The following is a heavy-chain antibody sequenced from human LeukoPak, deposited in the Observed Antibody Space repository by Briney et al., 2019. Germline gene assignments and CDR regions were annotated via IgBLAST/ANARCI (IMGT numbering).Heavy chain of an antibody. D-gene: IGHD2-2*01. CDR3: ARRQGCSSTSCPPDS. CDR1: GYSFTTYW. V-gene: IGHV5-51*01. J-gene: IGHJ4*02. CDR2: IYPGDSDT. Sequence: GESLKISCRGSGYSFTTYWIGWVRQMPGKGLEWMGIIYPGDSDTRYSPSFQGQVTMSADKSINTAYLQWSSLRASDTAMYYCARRQGCSSTSCPPDSWGQGTLVTVSS.